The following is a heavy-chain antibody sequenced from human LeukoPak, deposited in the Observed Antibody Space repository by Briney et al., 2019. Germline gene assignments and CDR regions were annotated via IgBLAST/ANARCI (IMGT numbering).Heavy chain of an antibody. J-gene: IGHJ4*02. CDR2: IKSKTDGGTT. V-gene: IGHV3-15*01. CDR1: GFTFSHAW. D-gene: IGHD4-11*01. Sequence: PVGSLRLSCAASGFTFSHAWMSWVRQAPGKGLEWVGRIKSKTDGGTTDYAAPVRGRFTISRDDSKNTLYLQMNSLKTEDTAVYYCTTDPLQYFDYWGQGTLVTVSS. CDR3: TTDPLQYFDY.